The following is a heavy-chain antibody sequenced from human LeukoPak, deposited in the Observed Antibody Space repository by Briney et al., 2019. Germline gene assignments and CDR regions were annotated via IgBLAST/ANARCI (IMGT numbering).Heavy chain of an antibody. V-gene: IGHV3-9*01. Sequence: GGSLRLSCAASGFTFDDYAMHWVRQAPGKGLEWVSGISWNSGSIGYADSVKGRFTISRDNAQNSLYLQMNSLRAEDTAVYYCARDHISAAEAGGYYYYMDVWGKGTTVTVSS. D-gene: IGHD6-13*01. CDR3: ARDHISAAEAGGYYYYMDV. CDR1: GFTFDDYA. J-gene: IGHJ6*03. CDR2: ISWNSGSI.